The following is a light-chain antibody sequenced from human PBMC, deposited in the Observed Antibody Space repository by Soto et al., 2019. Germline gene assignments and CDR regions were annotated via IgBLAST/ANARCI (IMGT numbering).Light chain of an antibody. CDR1: QGISSA. V-gene: IGKV1D-13*01. CDR2: DAS. Sequence: AIQLTQSPSSLSASVGDRVTITCRASQGISSALAWYQQKPGKAPKLLIYDASSLESGVPSRFSGSGSGTDFTLTIRSMQPEDCATYYCHQFNNYPITFGQGTRLEIK. CDR3: HQFNNYPIT. J-gene: IGKJ5*01.